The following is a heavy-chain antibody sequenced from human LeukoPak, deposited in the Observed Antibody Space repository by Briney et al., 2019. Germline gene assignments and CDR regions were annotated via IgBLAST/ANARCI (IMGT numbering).Heavy chain of an antibody. CDR3: ARDQMSSSGRGLRFDWLDP. D-gene: IGHD3-10*01. Sequence: ASVKVSCKSSGYRFTGYFIHWVRQAPGQGLEWMGWINPNSGGTKSAQKFQGRVTITRDTSTSTIYMDLSTLTSDDTAIYYCARDQMSSSGRGLRFDWLDPCGQGTLVTVSS. J-gene: IGHJ5*02. CDR2: INPNSGGT. V-gene: IGHV1-2*02. CDR1: GYRFTGYF.